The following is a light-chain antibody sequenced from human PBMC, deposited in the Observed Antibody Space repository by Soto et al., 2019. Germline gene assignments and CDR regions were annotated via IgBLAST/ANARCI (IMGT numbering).Light chain of an antibody. J-gene: IGLJ1*01. Sequence: QSALTQPASVSGSPGQSITISCTGTSSDVGGYNYVSWYQQHPGKAPKFMIYDVSNRPSGVSNRFSGSKSGNTASLTISGLQAEDEADYYCRTYTPSNTRQIVFGTGTKATVL. CDR3: RTYTPSNTRQIV. V-gene: IGLV2-14*01. CDR2: DVS. CDR1: SSDVGGYNY.